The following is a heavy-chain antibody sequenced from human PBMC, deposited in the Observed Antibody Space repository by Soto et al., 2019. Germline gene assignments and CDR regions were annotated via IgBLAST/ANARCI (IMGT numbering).Heavy chain of an antibody. CDR2: IHYTGNT. CDR3: ARADGFGVVTPFIDY. CDR1: GDSISSGRYH. D-gene: IGHD3-3*01. J-gene: IGHJ4*02. Sequence: QLQLQESGPGLVKPSETLSLICTVSGDSISSGRYHWGWIRQPPGKGLEFIATIHYTGNTHYNPSIRGRVTIFVDTSKSQFSLRLSSVTAADTAVYYCARADGFGVVTPFIDYWGQGTLVTVSS. V-gene: IGHV4-39*01.